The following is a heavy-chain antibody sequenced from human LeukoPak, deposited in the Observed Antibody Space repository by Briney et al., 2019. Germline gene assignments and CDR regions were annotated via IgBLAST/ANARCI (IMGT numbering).Heavy chain of an antibody. CDR3: ARVAYGDRY. V-gene: IGHV3-7*01. D-gene: IGHD4-17*01. Sequence: GGFLRLSCAASGFTFSNYWMSWVRQAPGKGLEWVGNIQEDGSAQYYVDSVKGRFTISRDDAKNSLYLQMNSLRVDDTAVYYCARVAYGDRYWGQGTLVTVSS. CDR2: IQEDGSAQ. J-gene: IGHJ4*02. CDR1: GFTFSNYW.